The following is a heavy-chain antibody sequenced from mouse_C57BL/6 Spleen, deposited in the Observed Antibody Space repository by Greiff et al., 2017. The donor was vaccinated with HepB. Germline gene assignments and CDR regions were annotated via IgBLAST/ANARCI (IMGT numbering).Heavy chain of an antibody. V-gene: IGHV3-2*02. CDR1: GYSITSGYG. CDR2: ISYSGST. J-gene: IGHJ2*01. D-gene: IGHD1-2*01. Sequence: DVQLQESGPGLVKPSQSLSLPCTVTGYSITSGYGWNWIRQFPGNKLEWMGYISYSGSTNYNPSLKSRISITRDISKNQFFLQLNSVTTEDTATYYCARTARIKYWGQGTTLTGSS. CDR3: ARTARIKY.